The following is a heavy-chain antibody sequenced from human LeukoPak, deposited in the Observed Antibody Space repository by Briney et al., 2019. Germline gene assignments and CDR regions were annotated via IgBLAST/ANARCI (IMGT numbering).Heavy chain of an antibody. D-gene: IGHD3-10*01. J-gene: IGHJ6*02. CDR1: GFTFSSYW. CDR3: ARDGSYRAMDV. CDR2: ISYDGSNK. Sequence: GGSLRLSCAASGFTFSSYWMHWVRQAPGKGLEWVAVISYDGSNKYYADSVKGRFTTARDNSKNTLYLQMNSLRTEDTALYYCARDGSYRAMDVWGQGTTVTVSS. V-gene: IGHV3-30-3*01.